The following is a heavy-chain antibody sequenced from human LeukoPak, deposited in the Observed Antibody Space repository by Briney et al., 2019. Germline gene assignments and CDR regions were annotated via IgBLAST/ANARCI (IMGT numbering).Heavy chain of an antibody. CDR3: ARDSESIAVANDAFDI. CDR1: GGSISSGSYY. J-gene: IGHJ3*02. D-gene: IGHD6-19*01. Sequence: SETLSLTCTVSGGSISSGSYYWSWIRQPAGKGLEWIGRFYTSGSTNYNPSLKSRVTISVDRSKNQFSLKLSSVTAADTAVYYCARDSESIAVANDAFDIWGQGTMVTVSS. CDR2: FYTSGST. V-gene: IGHV4-61*02.